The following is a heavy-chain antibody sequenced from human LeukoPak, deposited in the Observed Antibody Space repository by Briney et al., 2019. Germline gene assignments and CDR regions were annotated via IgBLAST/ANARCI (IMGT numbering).Heavy chain of an antibody. CDR2: IYTSGST. CDR1: GGSISSYY. J-gene: IGHJ3*02. Sequence: ASETLSLTCTVSGGSISSYYWSWIRQPAGKGLEWIGRIYTSGSTNYNPSLKSRVTISVDTSKNQFSLKLSSVTAADTAVYYCASAYDSNGYHAFDIWGQGTMVTVSS. D-gene: IGHD3-22*01. V-gene: IGHV4-4*07. CDR3: ASAYDSNGYHAFDI.